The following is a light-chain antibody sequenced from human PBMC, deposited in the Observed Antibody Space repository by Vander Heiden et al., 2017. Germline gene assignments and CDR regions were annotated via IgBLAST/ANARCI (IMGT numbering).Light chain of an antibody. CDR3: QSYDNSLRGWV. CDR1: TSNIGAGYD. CDR2: VDN. J-gene: IGLJ3*02. V-gene: IGLV1-40*01. Sequence: QSVLTQPPSVSGAPGQRVTISCTGITSNIGAGYDVHWYQQVPGRSPKLLIYVDNNRPSGVPDRFSGSRSGTSASLAITGLQAEDDADYYCQSYDNSLRGWVFGGGTKLTVL.